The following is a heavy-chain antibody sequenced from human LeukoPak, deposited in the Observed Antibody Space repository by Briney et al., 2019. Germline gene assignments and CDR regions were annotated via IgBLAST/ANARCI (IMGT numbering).Heavy chain of an antibody. J-gene: IGHJ5*02. CDR2: IHHNGST. Sequence: TSETLSLTCAVYGGSFSGYYWSWIRQPPGKGLEWIGEIHHNGSTNYNPSLKSRVTMSLDTSKNHFSLKLSSVTAADTAMYFCTWGVLEWTNCFDPWGRGTLVTVSS. D-gene: IGHD3-3*01. CDR1: GGSFSGYY. CDR3: TWGVLEWTNCFDP. V-gene: IGHV4-34*01.